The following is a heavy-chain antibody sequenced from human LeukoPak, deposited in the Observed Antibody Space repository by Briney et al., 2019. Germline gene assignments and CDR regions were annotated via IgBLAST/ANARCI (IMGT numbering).Heavy chain of an antibody. V-gene: IGHV3-64*01. J-gene: IGHJ4*02. CDR1: GFTFSNYA. CDR3: ASAEGYCSSTSCYWYFDY. Sequence: GGSLRLSCAASGFTFSNYALHWVRQAPGKGLEYVSAISSNGGSTYYANSVKGRFTISRDNSKNTLYLQMGSLRAEDMAVYYCASAEGYCSSTSCYWYFDYWGQGTLVTVSS. CDR2: ISSNGGST. D-gene: IGHD2-2*01.